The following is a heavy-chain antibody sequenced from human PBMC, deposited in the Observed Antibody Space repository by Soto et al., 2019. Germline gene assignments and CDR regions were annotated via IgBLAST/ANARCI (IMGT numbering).Heavy chain of an antibody. D-gene: IGHD3-10*02. CDR3: ARDFHYDLSGEANH. J-gene: IGHJ5*02. Sequence: QVQLVQSGAEVKKPGSSVKVSCKASGGTFSSYTISWVRQAPGQGLAWMGKIIPILGTANYAQKFQGRVTITADKSTSTAYMEMSSMRSEDTAVYYCARDFHYDLSGEANHWGQGTLVTVSS. CDR2: IIPILGTA. V-gene: IGHV1-69*08. CDR1: GGTFSSYT.